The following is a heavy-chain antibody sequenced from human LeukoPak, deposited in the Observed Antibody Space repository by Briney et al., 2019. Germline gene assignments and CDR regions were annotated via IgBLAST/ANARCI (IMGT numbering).Heavy chain of an antibody. D-gene: IGHD7-27*01. Sequence: ATVNFCCKPSGYTFTSYGIRWERQDPGQGLEWMGWISAYNGNTNYAQKLQGRVTMTTDTSTSTAYMELRSLRSDDTAVYYCARDPTPLGYWGQGTLVTVSS. CDR3: ARDPTPLGY. V-gene: IGHV1-18*01. CDR2: ISAYNGNT. CDR1: GYTFTSYG. J-gene: IGHJ4*02.